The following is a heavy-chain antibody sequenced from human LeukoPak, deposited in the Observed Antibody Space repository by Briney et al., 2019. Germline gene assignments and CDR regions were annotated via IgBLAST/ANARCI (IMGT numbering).Heavy chain of an antibody. CDR1: GYTFSDYY. D-gene: IGHD3-10*01. CDR2: INPNSGGT. Sequence: EASVKVSCKASGYTFSDYYMHWVRQAPGQGLEWMGWINPNSGGTKYAQKFQGRVTMTRDTSINTAYMELSRLRSDDTAVYYCAREEGEWFGELFLPFKYWGQGTLVTVSS. J-gene: IGHJ4*02. V-gene: IGHV1-2*02. CDR3: AREEGEWFGELFLPFKY.